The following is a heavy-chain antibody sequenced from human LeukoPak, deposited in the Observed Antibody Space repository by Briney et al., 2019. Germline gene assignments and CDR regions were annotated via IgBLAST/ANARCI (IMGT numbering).Heavy chain of an antibody. Sequence: KSSETLFLTCTVSGGSISSSSYYWGWIRQPPGKGLEWIGSIYYSGSTYYNPSLKSRVTISVDTSKNQFSLKLSSVTAADTAVYYCARHLGGPNIVATILFDYWGQGTLVTVSS. J-gene: IGHJ4*02. V-gene: IGHV4-39*01. CDR1: GGSISSSSYY. D-gene: IGHD5-12*01. CDR3: ARHLGGPNIVATILFDY. CDR2: IYYSGST.